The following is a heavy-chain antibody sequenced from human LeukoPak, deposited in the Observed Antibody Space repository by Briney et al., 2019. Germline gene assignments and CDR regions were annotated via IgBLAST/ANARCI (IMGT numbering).Heavy chain of an antibody. CDR2: ISSSSSSYI. D-gene: IGHD3/OR15-3a*01. CDR1: GFTFSSYS. J-gene: IGHJ5*02. Sequence: GGSLRLSCAASGFTFSSYSMNWVRQAPGKGLEWVSSISSSSSSYIYYADSVKGRFTISRDNAKNSLYLQMNSLRAEDTAVYYRARDFERFLDWSQFDPWGQGTVVTVSS. CDR3: ARDFERFLDWSQFDP. V-gene: IGHV3-21*01.